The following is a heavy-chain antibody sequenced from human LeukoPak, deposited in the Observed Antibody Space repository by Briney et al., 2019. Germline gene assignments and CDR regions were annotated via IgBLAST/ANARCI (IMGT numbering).Heavy chain of an antibody. D-gene: IGHD6-13*01. Sequence: GGSLRLSCAASGFTVSTNYMSWVRQAPGKGLEWVSVIYSGDNTYYADSVKGRFTISRDISKNTLYLQMNSLRAEDTAVYYCANRGDSSSWSDYWGQGTLVTVSS. CDR3: ANRGDSSSWSDY. CDR1: GFTVSTNY. V-gene: IGHV3-66*01. J-gene: IGHJ4*02. CDR2: IYSGDNT.